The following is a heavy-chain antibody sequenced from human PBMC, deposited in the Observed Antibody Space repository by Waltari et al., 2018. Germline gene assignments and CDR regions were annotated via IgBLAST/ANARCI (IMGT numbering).Heavy chain of an antibody. J-gene: IGHJ4*02. CDR1: GSTFCSYA. CDR3: AKDLMEQLHIDY. D-gene: IGHD2-2*01. Sequence: EVQLVESGGGLVQHGGSLRLSCAASGSTFCSYAMSWVPQAPGQGLKWVPAYGGGGGSTYYADSVKGRFTISRDNSKNTLYLQMNSLRAEDTAVYYCAKDLMEQLHIDYWGQGTLVTVSS. CDR2: YGGGGGST. V-gene: IGHV3-23*04.